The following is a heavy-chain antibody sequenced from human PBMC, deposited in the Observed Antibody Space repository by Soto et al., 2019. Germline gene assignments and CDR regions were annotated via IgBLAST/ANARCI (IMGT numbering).Heavy chain of an antibody. D-gene: IGHD2-2*01. CDR1: GGSMSSYY. V-gene: IGHV4-4*07. CDR3: ARGHCTSTSCYPSDY. Sequence: PSETLSLTCTVSGGSMSSYYWSWIRQPAGKGLEWIGRIYTSGSTDYNPSLKSRVTMSVDTSKNQFSLRLSSVTAADTAVYYCARGHCTSTSCYPSDYWGQGALVTVSS. J-gene: IGHJ4*02. CDR2: IYTSGST.